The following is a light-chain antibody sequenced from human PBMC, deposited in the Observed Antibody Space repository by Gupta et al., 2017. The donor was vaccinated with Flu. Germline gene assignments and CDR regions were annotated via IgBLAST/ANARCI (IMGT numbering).Light chain of an antibody. V-gene: IGKV3-15*01. J-gene: IGKJ1*01. Sequence: EIVMTQSPSTLSVSPGERATLACRASQRISSKVAWYQQKPGQAPRLLIYDEYTRPTGVPGRFRGGGSGTDFTLTINSLQSEDFAIYYCQQCNIWPGWTLGQGTKLEI. CDR2: DEY. CDR1: QRISSK. CDR3: QQCNIWPGWT.